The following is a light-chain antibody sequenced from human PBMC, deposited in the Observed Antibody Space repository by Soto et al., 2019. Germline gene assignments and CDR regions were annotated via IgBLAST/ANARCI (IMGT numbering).Light chain of an antibody. Sequence: QAVVTQEPSVSVSPGGTVTFTCGLSSGAVSTNYYPSWYQQTPGQAPRTLIYNTNSRSSGVPDRFSGSILGNKAALTITGAQADDESDYYCVLYMGLGISVFGGGTQLTVL. J-gene: IGLJ2*01. CDR3: VLYMGLGISV. CDR1: SGAVSTNYY. CDR2: NTN. V-gene: IGLV8-61*01.